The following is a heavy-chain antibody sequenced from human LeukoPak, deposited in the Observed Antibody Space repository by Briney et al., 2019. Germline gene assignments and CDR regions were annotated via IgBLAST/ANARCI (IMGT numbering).Heavy chain of an antibody. Sequence: GGSLRLSCAASGFTFSSYAMHWVRQAPGEGLEYVSAISSNGGSTYYANSVKGRFTISRDNSKNTLYLQMGSLRAEDMAVYYCARAMRGSYHFDYWGQGTLVTVSS. V-gene: IGHV3-64*01. D-gene: IGHD1-26*01. CDR2: ISSNGGST. CDR3: ARAMRGSYHFDY. J-gene: IGHJ4*02. CDR1: GFTFSSYA.